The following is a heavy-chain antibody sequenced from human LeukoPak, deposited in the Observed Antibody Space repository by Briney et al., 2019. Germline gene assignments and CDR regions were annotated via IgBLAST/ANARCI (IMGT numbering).Heavy chain of an antibody. V-gene: IGHV4-59*11. J-gene: IGHJ5*02. CDR3: ARAQYCSSTSCYTGFDP. Sequence: PSETLSLTCTVSGGSISSQYWSWIRQPPGKGLEWIGYIYYSGSTNYNPSLKSRVTISVDTSKNQFSLKLSSVTAADTAVYYCARAQYCSSTSCYTGFDPWGQGTLVTVPS. CDR1: GGSISSQY. CDR2: IYYSGST. D-gene: IGHD2-2*02.